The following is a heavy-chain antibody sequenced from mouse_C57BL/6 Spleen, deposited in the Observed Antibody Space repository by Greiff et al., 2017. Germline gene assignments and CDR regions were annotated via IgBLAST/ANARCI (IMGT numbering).Heavy chain of an antibody. J-gene: IGHJ1*03. Sequence: VQLQQSGAELVKPGASVKLSCTASGFNIKDYYMHWVKQRTEQGLEWIGRIDPEDGETKYAPKFQGKATITADTSSNTAYLQLSSLTSEDTAVYYGARGNLPITTVVAPYWYFDVWGTGTTVTVSS. CDR2: IDPEDGET. V-gene: IGHV14-2*01. CDR3: ARGNLPITTVVAPYWYFDV. CDR1: GFNIKDYY. D-gene: IGHD1-1*01.